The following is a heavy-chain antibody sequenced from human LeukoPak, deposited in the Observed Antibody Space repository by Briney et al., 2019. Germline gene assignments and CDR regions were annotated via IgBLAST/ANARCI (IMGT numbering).Heavy chain of an antibody. CDR1: GGSFSGYY. CDR3: ARGRPGSEVRGVIIPFLH. D-gene: IGHD3-10*01. CDR2: INHSGST. Sequence: PPETLSLTCADYGGSFSGYYWSWIRQPPGKGLEWIGEINHSGSTNYNPPLKSRVTISVDTSKNQFSLKLSSVTAADTAVYYCARGRPGSEVRGVIIPFLHWGQGTLVTVSS. J-gene: IGHJ4*02. V-gene: IGHV4-34*01.